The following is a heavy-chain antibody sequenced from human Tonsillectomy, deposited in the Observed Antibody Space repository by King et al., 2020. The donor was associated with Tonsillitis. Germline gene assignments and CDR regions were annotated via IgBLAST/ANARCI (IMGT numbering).Heavy chain of an antibody. Sequence: VQLVESGGGVVQPGRSLRLSCTASGFNFHIYGMHWVRQAPGRGLEWVALISYDGSKADYADSVRGRFTISRDNSDNTLSLQMSILRPVDTAVYYCAKHYCGGDCHREGFFVRWGRGTLVTVSS. CDR3: AKHYCGGDCHREGFFVR. V-gene: IGHV3-30*18. CDR1: GFNFHIYG. J-gene: IGHJ4*02. CDR2: ISYDGSKA. D-gene: IGHD2-21*02.